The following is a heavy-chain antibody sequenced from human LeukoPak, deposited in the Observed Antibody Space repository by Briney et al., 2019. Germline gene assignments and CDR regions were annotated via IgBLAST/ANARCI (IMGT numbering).Heavy chain of an antibody. D-gene: IGHD2-15*01. CDR2: INHSGST. Sequence: SETLSLTCAVYGGSFSGYYWSWIRQPPGKGLEWIGEINHSGSTNYNPSLKSRVTISVDTSKNQFSLKLSSETAADTAVYYCARGRLVVVVAATHRYFDYWGQGTLVTVSS. CDR1: GGSFSGYY. CDR3: ARGRLVVVVAATHRYFDY. V-gene: IGHV4-34*01. J-gene: IGHJ4*02.